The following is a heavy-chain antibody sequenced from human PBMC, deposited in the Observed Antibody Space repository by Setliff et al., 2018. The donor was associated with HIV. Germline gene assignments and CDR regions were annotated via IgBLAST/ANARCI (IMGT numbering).Heavy chain of an antibody. CDR3: ARAGITIFWNAFDM. J-gene: IGHJ3*02. Sequence: SETLSLTCTVSGGSISNSDYYWSWIRQPPGKGLEWIGYMYYSGSTYYNPSLKSRLTISLDASKNQFSLKLSTVTAADTAVYYCARAGITIFWNAFDMWGQGTMVTVS. CDR2: MYYSGST. V-gene: IGHV4-30-4*08. CDR1: GGSISNSDYY. D-gene: IGHD3-9*01.